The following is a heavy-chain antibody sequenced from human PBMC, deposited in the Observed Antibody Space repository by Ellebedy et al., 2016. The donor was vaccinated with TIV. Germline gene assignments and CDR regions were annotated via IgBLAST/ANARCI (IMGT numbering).Heavy chain of an antibody. CDR3: ARGGRNVVVITCLDY. D-gene: IGHD3-22*01. V-gene: IGHV1-3*01. CDR1: GYTFTSYA. J-gene: IGHJ4*02. Sequence: ASVKVSCKASGYTFTSYAMHWVRQAPGQRLEWMGWINAGNGNTKYSQKFQGRVTITRDTSASTAYMELSSLRSEDTAVYYCARGGRNVVVITCLDYWGQGTLVTVSS. CDR2: INAGNGNT.